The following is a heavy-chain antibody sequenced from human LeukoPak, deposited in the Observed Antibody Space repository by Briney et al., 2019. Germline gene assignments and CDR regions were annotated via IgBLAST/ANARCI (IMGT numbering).Heavy chain of an antibody. J-gene: IGHJ4*02. CDR2: LYYTGST. CDR1: GGSISSYF. CDR3: ARGGPYCSGGSCSDY. D-gene: IGHD2-15*01. V-gene: IGHV4-59*08. Sequence: SETLSLTCTVSGGSISSYFWSWIRQPPGKGLEWIGYLYYTGSTNYNPSLKSRVTISVDTSKDQFSLKLSSATVADSAVYYCARGGPYCSGGSCSDYWGQGILVTVSS.